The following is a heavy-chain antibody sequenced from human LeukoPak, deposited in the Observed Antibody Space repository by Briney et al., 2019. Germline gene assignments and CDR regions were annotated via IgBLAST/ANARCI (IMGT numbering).Heavy chain of an antibody. CDR1: GFTFRSYW. CDR2: IKSDGSST. D-gene: IGHD3-10*01. CDR3: ARISTMVRHY. V-gene: IGHV3-74*03. J-gene: IGHJ4*02. Sequence: GGSLRLSCAVSGFTFRSYWMHWARQAPGKGLVWVSSIKSDGSSTTYADSVKGRFTISRDNAENTLYLQMNSLRVEDTAVYYCARISTMVRHYWGQGTPVTVSS.